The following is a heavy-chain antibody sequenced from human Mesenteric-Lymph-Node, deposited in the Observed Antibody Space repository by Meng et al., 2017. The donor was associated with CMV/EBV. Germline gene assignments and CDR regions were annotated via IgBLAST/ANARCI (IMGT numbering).Heavy chain of an antibody. CDR3: ARLPLGDWYFDY. V-gene: IGHV3-23*01. D-gene: IGHD3/OR15-3a*01. CDR2: VGVCGSPT. CDR1: GFTFGNYV. J-gene: IGHJ4*02. Sequence: GESLVISCVTSGFTFGNYVMSWVRQAPGRGLGWVSGVGVCGSPTYYADSVKGRFTISRDNSKNTIYLELNSLRVEDTALYYCARLPLGDWYFDYWGQGTPVTVSS.